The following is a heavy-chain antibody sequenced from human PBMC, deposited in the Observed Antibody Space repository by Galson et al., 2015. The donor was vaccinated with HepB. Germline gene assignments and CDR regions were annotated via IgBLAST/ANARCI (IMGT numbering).Heavy chain of an antibody. CDR2: ISSSSSTI. CDR1: GFTLSSYS. D-gene: IGHD6-19*01. CDR3: ARVDTSGWNPRFDC. J-gene: IGHJ4*02. Sequence: SLRLSCAASGFTLSSYSMNWVRQAPGKGLEWVSYISSSSSTIYYAASVKGRLTISRDNAKNSLYLQMNSLRVEDTAVYYCARVDTSGWNPRFDCWGQGTLGTVAP. V-gene: IGHV3-48*04.